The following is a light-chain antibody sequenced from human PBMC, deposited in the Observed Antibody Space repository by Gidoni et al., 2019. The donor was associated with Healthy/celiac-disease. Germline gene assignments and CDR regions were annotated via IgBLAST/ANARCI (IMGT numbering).Light chain of an antibody. J-gene: IGKJ1*01. V-gene: IGKV3-20*01. CDR3: QQYGSSPLWA. CDR2: GAS. Sequence: DIVLTQYPGTLYLSLGERATLSCRASQSVSSSNLAWYQQKPGQAPRLLIYGASSRATGSPDRFSGSGSGTDFTLTISRLEPEDFAVYYCQQYGSSPLWAFXQXTKVEIK. CDR1: QSVSSSN.